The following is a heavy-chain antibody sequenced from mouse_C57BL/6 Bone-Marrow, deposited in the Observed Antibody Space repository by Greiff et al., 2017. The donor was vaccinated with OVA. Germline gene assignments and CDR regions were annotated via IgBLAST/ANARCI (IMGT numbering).Heavy chain of an antibody. J-gene: IGHJ2*01. CDR1: GFTFSSYG. CDR3: AREDYSTLAMVYFDC. Sequence: EVQVVESGGDLVKPGGSLKLSCAASGFTFSSYGMSWVRQTPDKRLEWVATISSGGSYTYYPDSVKGRFTISRDNAKNTLYLQMSSLKSEDTALYYCAREDYSTLAMVYFDCWGEGTTLTVSS. D-gene: IGHD1-1*02. V-gene: IGHV5-6*01. CDR2: ISSGGSYT.